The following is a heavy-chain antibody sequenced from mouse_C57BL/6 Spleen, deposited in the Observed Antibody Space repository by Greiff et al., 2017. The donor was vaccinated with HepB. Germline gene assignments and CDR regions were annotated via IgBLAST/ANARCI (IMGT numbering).Heavy chain of an antibody. CDR1: GYTFTSYW. J-gene: IGHJ4*01. D-gene: IGHD3-2*02. CDR2: IHPNSGST. CDR3: ARGLDSSGYYAMDY. Sequence: QVQLQQPGAELVKPGASVKLSCKASGYTFTSYWMHWVKQRPGQGLEWIGMIHPNSGSTNYNEKFKSKATLTVDKSSSTAYMQLSSLTSEDSAVYYCARGLDSSGYYAMDYWGQGTSVTVSS. V-gene: IGHV1-64*01.